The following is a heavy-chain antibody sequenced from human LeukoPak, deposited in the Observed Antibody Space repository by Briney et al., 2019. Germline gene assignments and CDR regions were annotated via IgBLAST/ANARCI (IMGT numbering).Heavy chain of an antibody. Sequence: ASVKVSCKVSGYTLTELSMYWVRQAPGKGLEWMGGFDPEDGETIYAQKFQGRVTITADESTSTAYMELSSLRSEDTAVYYCARDEEGYFDYWGQGTLVTVSS. CDR3: ARDEEGYFDY. V-gene: IGHV1-24*01. CDR1: GYTLTELS. CDR2: FDPEDGET. J-gene: IGHJ4*02.